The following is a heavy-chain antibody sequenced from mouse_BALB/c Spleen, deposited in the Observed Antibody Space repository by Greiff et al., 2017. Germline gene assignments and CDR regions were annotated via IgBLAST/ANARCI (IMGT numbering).Heavy chain of an antibody. Sequence: VQLQQSGTVLARPGASVKMSCKASGYSFTSYWMHWVKQRPGQGLEWIGAIYPGNSDTSYNQKFKGKAKLTAVTSASTAYMELSSLTNEDSAVYYCTKDYEGNAMDYWGQGTSVTVSP. CDR2: IYPGNSDT. CDR1: GYSFTSYW. V-gene: IGHV1-5*01. J-gene: IGHJ4*01. D-gene: IGHD2-4*01. CDR3: TKDYEGNAMDY.